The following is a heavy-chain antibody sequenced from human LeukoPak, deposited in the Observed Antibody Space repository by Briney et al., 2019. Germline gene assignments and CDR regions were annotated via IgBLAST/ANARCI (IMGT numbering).Heavy chain of an antibody. J-gene: IGHJ4*02. CDR3: ARTYYDFWSGYSHYFDY. Sequence: SETLSLTCTVSGGSISSYYWSWIRQPPGKGLEWIGYIDYSGSTNYNPSLKSRVTISVDTSKNQFSLKLSSVTAADTAVYYCARTYYDFWSGYSHYFDYWGQGTLVTVSS. D-gene: IGHD3-3*01. V-gene: IGHV4-59*01. CDR1: GGSISSYY. CDR2: IDYSGST.